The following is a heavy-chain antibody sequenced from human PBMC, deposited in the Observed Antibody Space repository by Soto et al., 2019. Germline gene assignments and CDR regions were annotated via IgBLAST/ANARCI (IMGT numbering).Heavy chain of an antibody. Sequence: ASVKVSCKASGYTFTGYYMHWVRQAPGQGLEWMGWINPNSGGTNYAQKFQGWVTMTRDTSISTAYMELSRLRSDDTAVYYCARGSVRGILTGYNYYYYGMDVWGQGTKVTVSS. CDR3: ARGSVRGILTGYNYYYYGMDV. J-gene: IGHJ6*02. CDR2: INPNSGGT. V-gene: IGHV1-2*04. CDR1: GYTFTGYY. D-gene: IGHD3-9*01.